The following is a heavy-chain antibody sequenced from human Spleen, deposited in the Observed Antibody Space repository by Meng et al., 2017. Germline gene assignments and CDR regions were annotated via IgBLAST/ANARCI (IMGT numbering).Heavy chain of an antibody. D-gene: IGHD3-22*01. J-gene: IGHJ4*02. V-gene: IGHV3-21*01. Sequence: GESLKISCATSGFIFSNYAMNWVRQTPGKGLEWVSFISSSSSHIYLADSVRGRFTISRDNAKKSLYLQMNSLRDEDTAVYYCVREFYYDSSGYHPIYFDSWGQGTLVTVSS. CDR3: VREFYYDSSGYHPIYFDS. CDR2: ISSSSSHI. CDR1: GFIFSNYA.